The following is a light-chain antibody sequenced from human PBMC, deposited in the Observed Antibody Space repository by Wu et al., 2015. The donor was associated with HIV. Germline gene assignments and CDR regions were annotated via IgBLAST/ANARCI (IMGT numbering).Light chain of an antibody. CDR3: QQYDSSIT. Sequence: EIVMTQSPDILSVSPGERVTLSCKASQSVRSNYFAWFQQRPGQAPRLLIYGASNRATGTPDRFSGSGSGTDFTLTITRLEPQDFAVYYCQQYDSSITFGQGTRLDNK. CDR1: QSVRSNY. J-gene: IGKJ5*01. V-gene: IGKV3-20*01. CDR2: GAS.